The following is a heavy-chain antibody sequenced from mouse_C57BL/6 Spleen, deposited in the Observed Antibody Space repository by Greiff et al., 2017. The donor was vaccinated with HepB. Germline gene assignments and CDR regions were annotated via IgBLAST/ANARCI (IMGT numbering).Heavy chain of an antibody. J-gene: IGHJ1*03. Sequence: VHLVESGAELARPGASVKLSCKASGYTFTSYGISWVKQRTGQGLEWIGEIYPRSGNTYYNEKFKGKATLTADKSSSTAYMELRSLTSEDSAVYFCARFITTVVSHWYFDVWGTGTTVTVSS. V-gene: IGHV1-81*01. CDR2: IYPRSGNT. CDR3: ARFITTVVSHWYFDV. D-gene: IGHD1-1*01. CDR1: GYTFTSYG.